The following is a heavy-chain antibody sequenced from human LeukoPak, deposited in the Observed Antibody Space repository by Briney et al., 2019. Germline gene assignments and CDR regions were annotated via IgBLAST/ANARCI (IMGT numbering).Heavy chain of an antibody. V-gene: IGHV3-23*01. D-gene: IGHD2-2*01. Sequence: PGRSLRLSCAASGFTISSYAMSWVRQAPGKGLEWVSAISGSSSTTFYADSVKGRFTISRDNSMDTLFLQMNSLRAEDTALYYCAKGMEWVVVPAALDVWGQGTTVTVSS. CDR2: ISGSSSTT. CDR1: GFTISSYA. J-gene: IGHJ6*02. CDR3: AKGMEWVVVPAALDV.